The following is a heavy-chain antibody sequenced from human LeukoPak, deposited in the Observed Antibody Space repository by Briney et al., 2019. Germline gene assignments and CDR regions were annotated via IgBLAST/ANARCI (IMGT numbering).Heavy chain of an antibody. Sequence: SGGSLRLSCAASGFTFDDYGMSWVRQAPGKGLEWVSGINWNGGSTGYADSVKGRFTISRDNAKNSLYLQMNSLRAEDTALYYCARGGGIAARSMCDAFDIWGQGTMVTVSS. V-gene: IGHV3-20*04. J-gene: IGHJ3*02. CDR1: GFTFDDYG. CDR3: ARGGGIAARSMCDAFDI. D-gene: IGHD6-6*01. CDR2: INWNGGST.